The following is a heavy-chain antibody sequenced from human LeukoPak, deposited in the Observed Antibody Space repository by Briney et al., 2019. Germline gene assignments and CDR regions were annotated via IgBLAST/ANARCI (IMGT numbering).Heavy chain of an antibody. V-gene: IGHV4-34*01. J-gene: IGHJ4*02. D-gene: IGHD3-10*01. CDR1: GGSFSGYY. Sequence: PSETLSLTCAVYGGSFSGYYWSWIRQPPGKGLEWIGEINHSGSTNYNPSLKSRVTISVDTARNQFSLKLSSVTAADTAVYYCARDVYASETYYVGHWGQGILVTVSS. CDR3: ARDVYASETYYVGH. CDR2: INHSGST.